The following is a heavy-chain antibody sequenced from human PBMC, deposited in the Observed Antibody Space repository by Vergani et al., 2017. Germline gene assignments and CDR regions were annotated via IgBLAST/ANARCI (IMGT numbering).Heavy chain of an antibody. CDR3: ARDRGGRGSSYYYGMDV. V-gene: IGHV3-7*01. CDR1: GFTFSNYW. CDR2: IKQDGSDK. J-gene: IGHJ6*02. D-gene: IGHD2-15*01. Sequence: EVQLVESGGGLVQPGGSLRLSCAASGFTFSNYWMSWVRQAPGKGLEWLANIKQDGSDKFYVDSVKGRFTVSRDNAKNSLYLQMNSLRAEDTAVYYCARDRGGRGSSYYYGMDVWGQGTTVTVSS.